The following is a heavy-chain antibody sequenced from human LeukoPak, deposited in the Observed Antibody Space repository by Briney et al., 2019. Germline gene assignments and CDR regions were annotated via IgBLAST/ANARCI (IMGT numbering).Heavy chain of an antibody. V-gene: IGHV5-51*01. CDR3: ARSPSSSPGYYYYYMDV. Sequence: GESLKISCKGSGYSFTSYWIGWVRQMPGKGLEWMGIIYPGDSDTRYSPSFQGQVTISADKSISTAYLQWSSLKASDTAMYYCARSPSSSPGYYYYYMDVWGKGTTVTVSS. D-gene: IGHD6-6*01. CDR2: IYPGDSDT. CDR1: GYSFTSYW. J-gene: IGHJ6*03.